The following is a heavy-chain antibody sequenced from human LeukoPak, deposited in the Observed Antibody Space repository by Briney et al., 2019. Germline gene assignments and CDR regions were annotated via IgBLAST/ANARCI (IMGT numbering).Heavy chain of an antibody. CDR3: ASLSGSYDSGNWFDP. D-gene: IGHD1-26*01. CDR2: ISGSGSKT. V-gene: IGHV3-23*01. CDR1: GFIYSSYG. J-gene: IGHJ5*02. Sequence: GGSLRLSCAASGFIYSSYGMSWVRQTPGKGLEWVSAISGSGSKTYYGDSVKGRFTISRDNSKNTLYLQMNSLRAEDTAVYYYASLSGSYDSGNWFDPWGQGTLVTVSS.